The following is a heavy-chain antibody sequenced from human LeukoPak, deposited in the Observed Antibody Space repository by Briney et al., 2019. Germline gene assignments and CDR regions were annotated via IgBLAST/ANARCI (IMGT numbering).Heavy chain of an antibody. J-gene: IGHJ3*02. V-gene: IGHV1-2*06. CDR1: GYIITGYY. Sequence: GASVKVSCXASGYIITGYYLHWVRQAPGQGLEWMGRIYPKSGGTNYAQKFQGRVSMTKDTSISIAYMELSRLRSDDTAVYYCARDAYGGNPPDDAFDIWGQGTMVTVSS. D-gene: IGHD4-23*01. CDR2: IYPKSGGT. CDR3: ARDAYGGNPPDDAFDI.